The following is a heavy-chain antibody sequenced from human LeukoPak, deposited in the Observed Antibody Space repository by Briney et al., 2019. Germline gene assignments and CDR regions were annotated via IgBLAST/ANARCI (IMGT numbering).Heavy chain of an antibody. CDR2: IYYSGST. Sequence: SETLSLTCTVSGGSISSSSYYWGWIRQPPGKGLEWIGSIYYSGSTYYNPSLKSRVTISVDTSKNQFSLKLSSVTAADTAVYYCARGEVIAPQTFDYWGQGTLVTVSP. J-gene: IGHJ4*02. V-gene: IGHV4-39*07. CDR3: ARGEVIAPQTFDY. D-gene: IGHD2-21*01. CDR1: GGSISSSSYY.